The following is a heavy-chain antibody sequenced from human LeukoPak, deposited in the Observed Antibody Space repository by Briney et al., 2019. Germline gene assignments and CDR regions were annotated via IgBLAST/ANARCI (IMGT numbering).Heavy chain of an antibody. CDR3: ARETLYYDILTGYPDY. CDR1: GYTITSYG. J-gene: IGHJ4*02. D-gene: IGHD3-9*01. V-gene: IGHV1-18*04. CDR2: ISAYNGNT. Sequence: ASVKFSCKASGYTITSYGISWVRQAPGPGLEWMGWISAYNGNTNYAQKLQGRVTMTTDTSTSTAYMELRSLRSDDTAVYYCARETLYYDILTGYPDYWGQGTLVTVSS.